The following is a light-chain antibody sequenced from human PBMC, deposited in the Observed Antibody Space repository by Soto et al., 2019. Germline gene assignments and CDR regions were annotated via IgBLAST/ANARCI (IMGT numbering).Light chain of an antibody. J-gene: IGKJ1*01. CDR3: QQYNNWPWT. V-gene: IGKV3-15*01. CDR1: QSISDT. CDR2: GAS. Sequence: EIVMTQSPATLSVSPGGRATLSCRASQSISDTLAWYQQKPGQAPRLLIHGASTRATGFPARFSGSGSGTDFTLPISSLQSEDFAAYYCQQYNNWPWTFGQGTKVDIK.